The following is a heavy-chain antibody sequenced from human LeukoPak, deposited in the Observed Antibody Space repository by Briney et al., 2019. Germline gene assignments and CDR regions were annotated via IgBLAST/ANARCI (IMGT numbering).Heavy chain of an antibody. V-gene: IGHV1-18*01. CDR3: AREGLLGFDP. Sequence: ASVKVSCKAAGYTFTSYDISWVRQAPGQGLEWMGWISVYDGRTNYAQKLQGRVTMTTDTSTSTAYMELRSLRSDDTAVYYCAREGLLGFDPWGQGTLVTVSS. CDR2: ISVYDGRT. J-gene: IGHJ5*02. CDR1: GYTFTSYD. D-gene: IGHD3/OR15-3a*01.